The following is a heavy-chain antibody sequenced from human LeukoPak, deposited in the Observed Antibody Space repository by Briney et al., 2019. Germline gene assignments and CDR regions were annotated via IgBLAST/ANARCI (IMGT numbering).Heavy chain of an antibody. CDR3: ARGIVVVPAAGAWFDP. CDR2: IYYSGST. Sequence: PSETLSLTCTVSGGSISSSSYYWSWIRQPPGKGLEWIGYIYYSGSTNYNPSLKSRVTISVDTSKNQFSLKLSSVTAADTAVYYCARGIVVVPAAGAWFDPWGQGTLVTVSS. CDR1: GGSISSSSYY. D-gene: IGHD2-2*01. V-gene: IGHV4-61*01. J-gene: IGHJ5*02.